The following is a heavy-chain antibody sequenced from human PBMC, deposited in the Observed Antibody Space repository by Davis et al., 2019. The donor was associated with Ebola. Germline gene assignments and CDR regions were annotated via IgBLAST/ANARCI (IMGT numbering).Heavy chain of an antibody. D-gene: IGHD6-19*01. CDR1: GLTFSSDW. J-gene: IGHJ4*02. CDR3: AKGDNSGWYGVDY. Sequence: PGGSLRLSCAASGLTFSSDWMHWVRQAPGKGLAWVSHISWNGGTIYYADSVKGRFVISRDNSHNSLYLQMNSLRAEDTAVYYCAKGDNSGWYGVDYWGQGTLVTVSS. V-gene: IGHV3-43D*03. CDR2: ISWNGGTI.